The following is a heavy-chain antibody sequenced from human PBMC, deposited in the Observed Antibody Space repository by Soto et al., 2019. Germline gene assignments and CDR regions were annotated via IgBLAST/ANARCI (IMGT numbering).Heavy chain of an antibody. CDR2: IWYDGSNK. CDR1: GFTFSSYG. D-gene: IGHD5-18*01. V-gene: IGHV3-33*01. CDR3: ARGGYSYGLYYYYGMDV. Sequence: QVQLVESGGGVVQPGRSLRLSCAASGFTFSSYGMHWVRQAPGKGLEWVAVIWYDGSNKYYADSVKGRFTISRDNSKNTLYLQMNRLRAEDTAVYYCARGGYSYGLYYYYGMDVWGQGTTVTVSS. J-gene: IGHJ6*02.